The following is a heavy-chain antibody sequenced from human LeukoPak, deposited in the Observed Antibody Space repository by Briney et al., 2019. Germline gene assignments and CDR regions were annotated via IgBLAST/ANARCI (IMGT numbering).Heavy chain of an antibody. D-gene: IGHD5-24*01. CDR3: ARAPRTRLGWLQLRRHFDY. Sequence: SETLSLTCTVSGGSVSSGSYYWSWIRQPPGKGLEWIGYIYYSGSTNYNPSLKSRVTISVDTSKNQFSLKLSSVTAADTAVYYCARAPRTRLGWLQLRRHFDYWGQGTLVTVSS. CDR2: IYYSGST. CDR1: GGSVSSGSYY. J-gene: IGHJ4*02. V-gene: IGHV4-61*01.